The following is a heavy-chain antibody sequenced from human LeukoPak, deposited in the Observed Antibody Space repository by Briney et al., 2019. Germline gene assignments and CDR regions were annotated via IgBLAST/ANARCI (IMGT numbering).Heavy chain of an antibody. J-gene: IGHJ3*02. CDR1: GFTFSSYG. CDR2: IRYDGSNK. CDR3: ARDASSVAPRPGGDAFEI. V-gene: IGHV3-30*02. Sequence: SGGSLRLSCAASGFTFSSYGMHWVRQAPGKGLEWVTFIRYDGSNKYYADSVKGRFTISRDNAKNSLYLQMHSLRAEDTALYYCARDASSVAPRPGGDAFEIWGQGTMVTVSS. D-gene: IGHD3-10*01.